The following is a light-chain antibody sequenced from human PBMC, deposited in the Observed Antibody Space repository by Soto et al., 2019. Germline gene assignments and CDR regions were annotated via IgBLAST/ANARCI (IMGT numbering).Light chain of an antibody. V-gene: IGLV1-44*01. CDR2: DNN. Sequence: QSVLTQPPSASATPGQTVTISCSGSSSDIGSNNVNWYQQLPGTAPKLLIYDNNQRPSGVPDRFSGSKSGTSASLAISGLQSADEADYYCGAWGGGLSAWVFGGGTQLTVL. J-gene: IGLJ3*02. CDR1: SSDIGSNN. CDR3: GAWGGGLSAWV.